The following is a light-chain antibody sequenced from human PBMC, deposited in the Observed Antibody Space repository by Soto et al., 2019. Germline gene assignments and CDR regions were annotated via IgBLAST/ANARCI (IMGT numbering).Light chain of an antibody. CDR3: QQRSNWLT. Sequence: EIVLTQSPATLSLSPGERATLSCRASQSVSDYLAWYQQKPGQAPRLLIYDASNRATGIPARFSGSGSGTDTPLTISSVEPEDSAVYYCQQRSNWLTFGGGTKVEIK. J-gene: IGKJ4*01. V-gene: IGKV3-11*01. CDR2: DAS. CDR1: QSVSDY.